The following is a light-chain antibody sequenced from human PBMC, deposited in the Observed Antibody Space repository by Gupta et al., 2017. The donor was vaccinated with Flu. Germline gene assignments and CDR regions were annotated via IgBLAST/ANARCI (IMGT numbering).Light chain of an antibody. Sequence: DIQMTQSPSTLSAYVGDRVTITCRASQSLSSWMAWYQQKPGKAHNLLIYKASNLDSGVPSRCSGRGSGKEFTTTSSSLKPDDFATYYCQQYDSESLTLGGGTKVEI. V-gene: IGKV1-5*03. CDR1: QSLSSW. J-gene: IGKJ4*01. CDR3: QQYDSESLT. CDR2: KAS.